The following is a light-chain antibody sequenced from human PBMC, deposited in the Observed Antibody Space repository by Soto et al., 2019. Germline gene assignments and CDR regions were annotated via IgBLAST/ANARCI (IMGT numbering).Light chain of an antibody. CDR3: QQYYSYPRT. CDR1: QSISNW. Sequence: DILMTQSPSTLPASVGDRVTITCRASQSISNWLAWYQQKPGKAPKLLIYAASTLQSGVPSRFSGSGSGTDFTLTISCLQSEDFATYYCQQYYSYPRTFGQGTKVDIK. V-gene: IGKV1-5*01. CDR2: AAS. J-gene: IGKJ1*01.